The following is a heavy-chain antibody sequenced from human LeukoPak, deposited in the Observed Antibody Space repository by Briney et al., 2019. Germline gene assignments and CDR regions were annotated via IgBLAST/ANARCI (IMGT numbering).Heavy chain of an antibody. V-gene: IGHV3-48*04. Sequence: GGSLRLSCAASGFTFSSYNMNWVRQAPGKGLEWASYIYSRSSTKYYADSVKGRFTISRDNAKNSLYLQMNSLRAEDTAVYYCAREFRGVTRYFDYWGQGTLVTVSS. CDR2: IYSRSSTK. CDR1: GFTFSSYN. CDR3: AREFRGVTRYFDY. J-gene: IGHJ4*02. D-gene: IGHD3-10*01.